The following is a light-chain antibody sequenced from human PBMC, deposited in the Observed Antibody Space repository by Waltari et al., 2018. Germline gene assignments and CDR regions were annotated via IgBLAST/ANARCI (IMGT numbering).Light chain of an antibody. CDR3: QPRSNWPEA. CDR2: DAS. V-gene: IGKV3-11*01. CDR1: QSVSSY. J-gene: IGKJ3*01. Sequence: EMVLTQSPATRSLSPGERATLSCRASQSVSSYLAWCQQKPGQAPRLLIYDASNRATGIPARFNGSGSGTDFTLTISSLEPEDFAVYYCQPRSNWPEAFGPGTKVDI.